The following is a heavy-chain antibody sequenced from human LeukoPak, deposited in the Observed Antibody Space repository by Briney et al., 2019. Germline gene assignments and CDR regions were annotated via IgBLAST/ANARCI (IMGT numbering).Heavy chain of an antibody. CDR1: GYSFTSYW. Sequence: GESLQISCKGSGYSFTSYWIGRGRQMPGKGLEWMGIIYPGDSDTRYSPSFQGQVTISADKSISTAYLQWSSLKASDTAMYYCARRSRGGSIWFDPWGQGTLVTVSS. J-gene: IGHJ5*02. D-gene: IGHD2-15*01. V-gene: IGHV5-51*01. CDR2: IYPGDSDT. CDR3: ARRSRGGSIWFDP.